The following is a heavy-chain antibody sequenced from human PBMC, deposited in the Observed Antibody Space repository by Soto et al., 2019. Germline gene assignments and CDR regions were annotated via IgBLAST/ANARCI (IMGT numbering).Heavy chain of an antibody. CDR3: ASVGDSSSWYYFDY. V-gene: IGHV3-66*01. CDR2: IYSGGST. Sequence: GGSLRLSCAASGFTFSSYGMHWVRQAPGKGLEWVSVIYSGGSTYYADSVKGRFTISRDNSKNTLYLQMNSLRAEDTAVYYCASVGDSSSWYYFDYWGQGTLVTVSS. J-gene: IGHJ4*02. CDR1: GFTFSSYG. D-gene: IGHD6-13*01.